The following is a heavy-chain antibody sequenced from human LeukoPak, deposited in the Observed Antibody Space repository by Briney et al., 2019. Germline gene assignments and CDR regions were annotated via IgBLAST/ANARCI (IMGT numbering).Heavy chain of an antibody. CDR1: GGSISSYY. CDR2: IYYSGST. CDR3: ARGAWGYDFWSGSSDAFDI. D-gene: IGHD3-3*01. J-gene: IGHJ3*02. Sequence: SETLSLTCTVSGGSISSYYWSWIRQPPGKGLEWIGYIYYSGSTNYNPSLKSRVTISVDTSKNQFSLKLSSVTAADTAVYYCARGAWGYDFWSGSSDAFDIWGQGTMVTVSS. V-gene: IGHV4-59*01.